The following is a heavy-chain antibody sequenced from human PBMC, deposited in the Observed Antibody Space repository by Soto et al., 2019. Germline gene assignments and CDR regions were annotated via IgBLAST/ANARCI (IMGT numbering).Heavy chain of an antibody. CDR1: GFTFRSYA. CDR2: ISGSGGST. J-gene: IGHJ6*03. Sequence: GGSQRLSCAASGFTFRSYAMSWVRQAPGKGLEWVSAISGSGGSTYYADSVKGRFTISRDNSKNTLYPQMNSLRAEDTAVYYCAKSSAITIFGVVPVYYMDVWGKGTTVTVSS. D-gene: IGHD3-3*01. CDR3: AKSSAITIFGVVPVYYMDV. V-gene: IGHV3-23*01.